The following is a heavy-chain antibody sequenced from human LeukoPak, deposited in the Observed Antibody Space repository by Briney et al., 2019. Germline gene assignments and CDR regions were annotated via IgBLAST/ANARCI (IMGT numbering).Heavy chain of an antibody. CDR2: INPSGGST. D-gene: IGHD3-3*01. Sequence: ASVKVSCKASGYTFTSYYMHWVRQAPGQGLEWMGIINPSGGSTSYAQKFQGRVTMTRDTSTSTVYMELSSLRSEDTAMYYCARGSAIFGVVINWFDPWGQGTLVTVSS. V-gene: IGHV1-46*01. J-gene: IGHJ5*02. CDR3: ARGSAIFGVVINWFDP. CDR1: GYTFTSYY.